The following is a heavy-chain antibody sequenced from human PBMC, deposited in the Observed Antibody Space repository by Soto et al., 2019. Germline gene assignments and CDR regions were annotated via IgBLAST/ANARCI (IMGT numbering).Heavy chain of an antibody. J-gene: IGHJ6*02. Sequence: QVQLVESGGGVVQPGRSLRLSCAASGFTFSSYGMHWVRQAPGKGLEWVAVISYDGSNKYYADSVKGRFTISRDNSKNTLYLQMNSRRAEDTAVYYCAKDRGVRNYYYYGMDVWGQGTTVTVSS. D-gene: IGHD3-10*01. CDR2: ISYDGSNK. CDR3: AKDRGVRNYYYYGMDV. V-gene: IGHV3-30*18. CDR1: GFTFSSYG.